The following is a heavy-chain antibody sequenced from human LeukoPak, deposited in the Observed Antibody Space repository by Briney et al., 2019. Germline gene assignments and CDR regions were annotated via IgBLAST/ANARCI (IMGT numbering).Heavy chain of an antibody. CDR2: IVVGSGNT. CDR3: AATGWLPHYDSSVGINAFDI. CDR1: GFTFTSSA. V-gene: IGHV1-58*02. Sequence: SVKVSCKASGFTFTSSAMQWVRQARGQRLEWIGGIVVGSGNTNYAQKFQERVTITRDMSTSTAYMELSSLRSEDTAVYYCAATGWLPHYDSSVGINAFDIWGQGTMVTVSS. D-gene: IGHD3-22*01. J-gene: IGHJ3*02.